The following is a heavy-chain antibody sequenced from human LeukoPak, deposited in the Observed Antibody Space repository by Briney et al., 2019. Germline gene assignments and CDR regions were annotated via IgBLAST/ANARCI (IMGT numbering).Heavy chain of an antibody. Sequence: SETLSVTCAVYGGSFSGYYWSWIRQPPGKGLEWIGEINHSGSTNYNPSLKSRVTISVDTSKNQFSLKLSSVTAADTAVYYCASPGYGGIDYWGQGTLVTVSS. CDR1: GGSFSGYY. J-gene: IGHJ4*02. CDR2: INHSGST. CDR3: ASPGYGGIDY. V-gene: IGHV4-34*01. D-gene: IGHD4-23*01.